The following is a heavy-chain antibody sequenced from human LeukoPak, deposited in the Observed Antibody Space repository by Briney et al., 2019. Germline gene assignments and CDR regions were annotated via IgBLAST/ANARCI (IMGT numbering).Heavy chain of an antibody. CDR1: GFTFIAYY. Sequence: ASVKVSCKVSGFTFIAYYMHWVRQAPGQGLEWMGWVNPASGGTNYAQKFQGRVTMTRDTSISTAYMELSRLRSDDTAVYYCARGSSSGYLVFDYWGQGTLVTVSS. V-gene: IGHV1-2*02. D-gene: IGHD3-22*01. CDR3: ARGSSSGYLVFDY. CDR2: VNPASGGT. J-gene: IGHJ4*02.